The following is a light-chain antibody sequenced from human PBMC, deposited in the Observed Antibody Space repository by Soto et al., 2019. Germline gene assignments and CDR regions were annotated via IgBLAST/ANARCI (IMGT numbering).Light chain of an antibody. J-gene: IGKJ1*01. CDR1: QSLVYSDGNTY. CDR3: VQFSHFPRM. V-gene: IGKV2-24*01. Sequence: DIVLPQTPLSSPVTLGQPASISCRSSQSLVYSDGNTYLSWLQQRPGPPPRLLIYQVSNRFSGVPDRVSGSGAGTDFTLKISRVEDEDVGVYYCVQFSHFPRMFGQGTKVDFK. CDR2: QVS.